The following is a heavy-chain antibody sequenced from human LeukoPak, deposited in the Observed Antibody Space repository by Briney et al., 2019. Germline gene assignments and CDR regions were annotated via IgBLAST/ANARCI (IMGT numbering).Heavy chain of an antibody. CDR2: ISYSGST. CDR1: GCSISSSSYY. CDR3: ARDGGLTHDFDY. V-gene: IGHV4-39*02. D-gene: IGHD2-15*01. J-gene: IGHJ4*02. Sequence: SETLSLTCKVSGCSISSSSYYWGWIRQPPGKGLEWIGSISYSGSTYYNPSLKSRVTISVDTSKNQFSLKLSSVTAADTAVYYCARDGGLTHDFDYWGQGTLVTVSS.